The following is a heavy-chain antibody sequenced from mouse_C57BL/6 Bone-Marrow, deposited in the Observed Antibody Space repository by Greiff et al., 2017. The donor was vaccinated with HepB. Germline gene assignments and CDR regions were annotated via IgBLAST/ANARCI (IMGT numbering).Heavy chain of an antibody. D-gene: IGHD1-1*01. J-gene: IGHJ1*03. V-gene: IGHV4-1*01. CDR1: GIDFSRYW. CDR2: IKPDISTI. Sequence: EVKLLESGGGLVQIGGTLKLTCAASGIDFSRYWMSAVRRAPGKGLDWIGEIKPDISTINYAPSLKDKFIVSRNNAKNTLYLQMSKVRSEQTALYYCARLITSLGAPYGYFDVLSTVTTFTVSS. CDR3: ARLITSLGAPYGYFDV.